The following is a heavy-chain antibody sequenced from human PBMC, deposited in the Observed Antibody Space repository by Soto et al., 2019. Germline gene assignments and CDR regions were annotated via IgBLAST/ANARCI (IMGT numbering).Heavy chain of an antibody. CDR2: ISGSGGST. V-gene: IGHV3-23*01. D-gene: IGHD3-16*02. CDR1: GLTFSSYA. J-gene: IGHJ3*02. Sequence: EVQLLESGGGLVQPGGSLRLSCAASGLTFSSYAMSWVRQAPGKGLEWVSAISGSGGSTYYPDSVKGQFTISRDNAKNTLYLQMNSLRAEDTAVYYCAKDRSDLPIDAFNIWGQGTMVTVSS. CDR3: AKDRSDLPIDAFNI.